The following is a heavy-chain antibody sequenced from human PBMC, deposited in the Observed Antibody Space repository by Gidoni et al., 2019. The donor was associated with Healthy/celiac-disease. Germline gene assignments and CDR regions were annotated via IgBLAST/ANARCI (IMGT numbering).Heavy chain of an antibody. CDR3: ARIPVGATTNPFFDY. J-gene: IGHJ4*02. CDR1: GFTFSSYS. Sequence: EVQLVESGGGLVKPGGSLRLSCAASGFTFSSYSMNWVRQAPGKGLGWVASISSSSSYIYYADSLKGRFTISRDNAKNSLYLQMNSLRAEDTAVYYCARIPVGATTNPFFDYWGQGTLVTVSS. D-gene: IGHD1-26*01. CDR2: ISSSSSYI. V-gene: IGHV3-21*01.